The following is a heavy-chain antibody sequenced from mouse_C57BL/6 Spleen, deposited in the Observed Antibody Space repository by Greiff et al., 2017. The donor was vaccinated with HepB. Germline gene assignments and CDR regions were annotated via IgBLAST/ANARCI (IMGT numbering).Heavy chain of an antibody. Sequence: VMLVESGPGLVAPSQSLSITCTVSGFSLTSYGVHWVRQPPGKGLEWLVVIWSDGSTTYNSALKSRLSISKDNSKSQVFLKMNSLQTDDTAMYYCARQRGYYGSSYGYAMDYWGQGTSVTVSS. J-gene: IGHJ4*01. CDR2: IWSDGST. V-gene: IGHV2-6-1*01. CDR3: ARQRGYYGSSYGYAMDY. D-gene: IGHD1-1*01. CDR1: GFSLTSYG.